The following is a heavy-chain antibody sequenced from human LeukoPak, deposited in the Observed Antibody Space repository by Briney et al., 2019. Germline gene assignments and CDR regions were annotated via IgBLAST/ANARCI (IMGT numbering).Heavy chain of an antibody. V-gene: IGHV3-21*01. CDR2: ISSSSSYI. CDR3: ARDMEGPFDY. D-gene: IGHD1-1*01. CDR1: GFTFSSYS. J-gene: IGHJ4*02. Sequence: GGSLRLSCAASGFTFSSYSVNWVRQAPGKGLEWVSSISSSSSYIYYADSVKGRFTISRDNAKNSLYLQMNSLRAGDTAVYYCARDMEGPFDYWGQGTLVTVSS.